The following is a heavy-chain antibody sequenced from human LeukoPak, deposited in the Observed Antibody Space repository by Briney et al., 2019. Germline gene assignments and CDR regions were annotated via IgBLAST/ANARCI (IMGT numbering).Heavy chain of an antibody. CDR1: GYTFSNYY. V-gene: IGHV1-46*01. Sequence: ASVKVSCKASGYTFSNYYMHWVRQAPGQGLEWMGLINPTGTGTNYAQKFRGRVTLTRDTSTTTVYMELSSLRSEDSAVYYCAREESGGYFDYWGQGILVTVSS. CDR3: AREESGGYFDY. J-gene: IGHJ4*02. D-gene: IGHD2-8*02. CDR2: INPTGTGT.